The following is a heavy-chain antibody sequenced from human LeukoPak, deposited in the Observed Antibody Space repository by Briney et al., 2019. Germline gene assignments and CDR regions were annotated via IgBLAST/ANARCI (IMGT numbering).Heavy chain of an antibody. D-gene: IGHD3-22*01. CDR3: ARGALYYYDSSGPTYYFDY. CDR1: GFTFSSYW. J-gene: IGHJ4*02. CDR2: IKQDGSEK. V-gene: IGHV3-7*01. Sequence: GGSLRLSCAASGFTFSSYWMRWVRQAPGKGLEWVADIKQDGSEKYYVDSVKGRFTISRDNAKNSLYLQMNSLRAEDTAVYYCARGALYYYDSSGPTYYFDYWGQGTLVTVSS.